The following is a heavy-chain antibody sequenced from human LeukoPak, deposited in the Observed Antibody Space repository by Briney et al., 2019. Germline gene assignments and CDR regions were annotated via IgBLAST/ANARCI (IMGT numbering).Heavy chain of an antibody. V-gene: IGHV4-61*05. CDR1: GGSISSSSYY. D-gene: IGHD2-21*02. J-gene: IGHJ4*02. CDR2: IYYSGST. Sequence: SETLSLTCTVSGGSISSSSYYWGWIRQPPGKGLEWIGYIYYSGSTNYNPSLKSRVTISVDTSKNQFSLKLSSVTAADTAVYYCARGGVTDFDYWGQGTLVTVSS. CDR3: ARGGVTDFDY.